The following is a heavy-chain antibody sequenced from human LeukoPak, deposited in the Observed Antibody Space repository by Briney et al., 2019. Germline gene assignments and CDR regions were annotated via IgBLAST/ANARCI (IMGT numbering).Heavy chain of an antibody. CDR2: IYSGGNT. CDR3: AKWGCSGSDCYPFDY. Sequence: GGSLRLSCAASGFTVSTNYMSWVRQAPGKGLEWVSIIYSGGNTYYADSVKGRFTISRDNSNNTLYLKMNSLRDEDTAVYYCAKWGCSGSDCYPFDYWGQGTLVTVSS. D-gene: IGHD2-21*02. J-gene: IGHJ4*02. CDR1: GFTVSTNY. V-gene: IGHV3-53*01.